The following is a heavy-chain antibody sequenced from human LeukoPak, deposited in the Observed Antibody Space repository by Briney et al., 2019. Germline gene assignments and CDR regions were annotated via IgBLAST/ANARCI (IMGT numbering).Heavy chain of an antibody. CDR3: ARANGSHRDAFDI. Sequence: SETLSLTCTVSGGSISSGSYYWSWIRQPAGKGLEWIGRIYTSGSTNYNPSLKSRVTISVDTSKNQFSLKLSSVTAAGTAVYYCARANGSHRDAFDIWGQGTMVTVSS. CDR1: GGSISSGSYY. D-gene: IGHD1-26*01. CDR2: IYTSGST. J-gene: IGHJ3*02. V-gene: IGHV4-61*02.